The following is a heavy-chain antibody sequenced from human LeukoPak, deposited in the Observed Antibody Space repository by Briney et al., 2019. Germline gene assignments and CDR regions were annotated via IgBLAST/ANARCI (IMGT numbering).Heavy chain of an antibody. J-gene: IGHJ5*02. D-gene: IGHD6-13*01. CDR3: ARSQQLVRNWFDP. CDR2: ISAYNGNT. CDR1: GYTFTSYG. Sequence: GASVKVSCKASGYTFTSYGVSWVRQAPGQGLEWMGWISAYNGNTNYAQKLQGRVTMTTGTSTSTAYMELRSLRSDDTAVYYCARSQQLVRNWFDPWGQGTLVTVSS. V-gene: IGHV1-18*01.